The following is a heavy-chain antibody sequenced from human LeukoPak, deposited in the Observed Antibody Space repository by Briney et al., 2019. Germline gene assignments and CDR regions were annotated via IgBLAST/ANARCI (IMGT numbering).Heavy chain of an antibody. CDR2: IYYSGST. Sequence: SETLSLTCTVSGGSISSSSYYWCWIRQRPGKGLEWIGRIYYSGSTYYNPSLKSRVTISVDKSKNQFSLKLSSVTAADTAVYYCARQTVTPDDAFDIWGQGTMVTVSS. CDR3: ARQTVTPDDAFDI. CDR1: GGSISSSSYY. J-gene: IGHJ3*02. V-gene: IGHV4-39*01. D-gene: IGHD1-14*01.